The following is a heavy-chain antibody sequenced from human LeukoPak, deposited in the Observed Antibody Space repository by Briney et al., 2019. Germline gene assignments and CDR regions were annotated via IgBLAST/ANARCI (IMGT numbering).Heavy chain of an antibody. Sequence: PGGSLRLSCAASEFTFSDNYMSWIRQAPGKGLEWVSYISSSGIHTEYAYSVKGRFTISRDNAKNSLYLQMISLRAEDTAVYCCARGALMAPGLFDYWGQGTLVTVSS. CDR1: EFTFSDNY. J-gene: IGHJ4*02. CDR3: ARGALMAPGLFDY. D-gene: IGHD1-14*01. V-gene: IGHV3-11*05. CDR2: ISSSGIHT.